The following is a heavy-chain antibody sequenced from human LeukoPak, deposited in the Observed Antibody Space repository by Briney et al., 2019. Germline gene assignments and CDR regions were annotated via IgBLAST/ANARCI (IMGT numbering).Heavy chain of an antibody. CDR1: GGSISSSSYY. CDR2: IYYSGST. Sequence: SETLSLTCTVSGGSISSSSYYWGWIRQPPGKGLEWIGSIYYSGSTYYNPSLKSRVTISVDTSKNQFALKLSSGTAADTAVYYCARGGITMVRWGQGTLVTVSS. D-gene: IGHD3-10*01. J-gene: IGHJ4*02. V-gene: IGHV4-39*06. CDR3: ARGGITMVR.